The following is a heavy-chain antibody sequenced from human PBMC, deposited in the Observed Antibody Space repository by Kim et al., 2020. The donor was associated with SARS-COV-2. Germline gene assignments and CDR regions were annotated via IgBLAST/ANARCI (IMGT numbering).Heavy chain of an antibody. Sequence: GGSLRLSCTASGLTFSDYYMSWLRQAPGKGLEWVANINQGGNEQHYVDSVKGRFTISRDNAKNSLYLQISSLRADDTAIYYCARDLTVSTRGFDYWGQGTLVTVSS. CDR2: INQGGNEQ. CDR1: GLTFSDYY. CDR3: ARDLTVSTRGFDY. V-gene: IGHV3-7*03. D-gene: IGHD4-17*01. J-gene: IGHJ4*02.